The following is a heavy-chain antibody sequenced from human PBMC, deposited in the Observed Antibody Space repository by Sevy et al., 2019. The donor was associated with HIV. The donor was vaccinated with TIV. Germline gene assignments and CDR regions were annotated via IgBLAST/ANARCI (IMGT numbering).Heavy chain of an antibody. D-gene: IGHD4-17*01. V-gene: IGHV3-30*18. J-gene: IGHJ6*02. Sequence: GGSLRLSCAASGFTFSSYGMHWVRQAPGKGLEWVAVISYDGSNKYYADSVKGRFTISRDNSKNTLYLQMNSLRAEDTAVYYCAKDITVTTRRGYYYYGMDVWGQGTTVTVSS. CDR2: ISYDGSNK. CDR3: AKDITVTTRRGYYYYGMDV. CDR1: GFTFSSYG.